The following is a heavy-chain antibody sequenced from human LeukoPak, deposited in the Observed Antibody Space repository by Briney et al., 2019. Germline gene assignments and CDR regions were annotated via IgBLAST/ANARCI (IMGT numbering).Heavy chain of an antibody. CDR1: GFTFSSYS. J-gene: IGHJ3*02. CDR3: ARESWIQLWFEAFDI. V-gene: IGHV3-48*01. D-gene: IGHD5-18*01. CDR2: ISSSSSTI. Sequence: GGSLRLSCAASGFTFSSYSMNWVRQAPGKGLEWVSYISSSSSTIYYADSVKGRFTISRDDAKNSLYLQMNSLRAEDTAVYYCARESWIQLWFEAFDIWGQGTMVTVSS.